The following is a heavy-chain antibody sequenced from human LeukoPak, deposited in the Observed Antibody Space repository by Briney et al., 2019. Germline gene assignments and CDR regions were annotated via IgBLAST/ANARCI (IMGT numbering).Heavy chain of an antibody. CDR1: GGSISSYY. CDR2: IYYSGST. V-gene: IGHV4-59*12. Sequence: PSETLSLTCTVSGGSISSYYWSWIRQPPGKGLEWIGYIYYSGSTNYNPSLKSRVTISVDTSKNQFSLKLSSVTAADTAVYYCARAGVENYDFWSGYYPFDYWGQGTLVTVSS. CDR3: ARAGVENYDFWSGYYPFDY. D-gene: IGHD3-3*01. J-gene: IGHJ4*02.